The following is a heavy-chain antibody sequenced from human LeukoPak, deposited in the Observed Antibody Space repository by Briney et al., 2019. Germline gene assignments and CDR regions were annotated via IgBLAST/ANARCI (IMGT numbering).Heavy chain of an antibody. V-gene: IGHV1-69*06. CDR1: GGTFSSYA. J-gene: IGHJ4*02. D-gene: IGHD5-12*01. Sequence: SVKVSCKASGGTFSSYAISWVRQAPGQGLEWMGRIIPIFGTANYAQKFQGRVTITADKSTSTAYMALSSLRSEDTAVYYCASSGYSGYDPPYWGQGTLVTVSS. CDR3: ASSGYSGYDPPY. CDR2: IIPIFGTA.